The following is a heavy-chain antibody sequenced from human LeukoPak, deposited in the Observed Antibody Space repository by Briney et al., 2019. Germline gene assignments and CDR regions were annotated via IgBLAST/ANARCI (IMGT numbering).Heavy chain of an antibody. J-gene: IGHJ4*02. Sequence: GGSLRLSCETSGFTFSSYWMHWVRQAPGKGLVWVSHINSDGSSTTYADSVKGRFTISRDNAKNTLYLQMNSLRVEDTAVYYCARDKGWRDYFDYWGQGTLVTVSS. CDR1: GFTFSSYW. CDR2: INSDGSST. D-gene: IGHD2-15*01. V-gene: IGHV3-74*01. CDR3: ARDKGWRDYFDY.